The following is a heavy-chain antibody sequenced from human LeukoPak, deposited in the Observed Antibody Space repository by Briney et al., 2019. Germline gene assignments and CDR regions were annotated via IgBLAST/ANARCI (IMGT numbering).Heavy chain of an antibody. J-gene: IGHJ4*02. Sequence: SETLSLTCSVSGVSISSYYSRWIRQPPGKGLEWIGYIYYSGSTNYNPSLKSRVTISVDTSKNQFSLKLSSVTAADTAMYYCARDDSDFSQLAYWGQGTLVIVSS. CDR1: GVSISSYY. CDR2: IYYSGST. CDR3: ARDDSDFSQLAY. V-gene: IGHV4-59*12. D-gene: IGHD3-22*01.